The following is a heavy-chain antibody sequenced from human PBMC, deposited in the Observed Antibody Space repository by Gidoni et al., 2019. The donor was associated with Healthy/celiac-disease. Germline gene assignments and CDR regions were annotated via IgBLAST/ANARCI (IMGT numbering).Heavy chain of an antibody. J-gene: IGHJ3*02. Sequence: QVQLVQSGAEVKKPGSSVKVSCKASGGTFSSYAISWVRQAPGHGLEWMGRIIPILGIANYAQKFQGRVTITADKSTSTAYMELSSLRSEDTAVYYCARGVDSSGYYRHDAVDIWGQGTMVTVSS. CDR2: IIPILGIA. CDR1: GGTFSSYA. V-gene: IGHV1-69*04. CDR3: ARGVDSSGYYRHDAVDI. D-gene: IGHD3-22*01.